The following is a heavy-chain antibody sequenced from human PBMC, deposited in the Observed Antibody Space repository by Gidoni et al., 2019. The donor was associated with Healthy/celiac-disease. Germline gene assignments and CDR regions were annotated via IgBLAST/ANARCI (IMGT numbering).Heavy chain of an antibody. CDR1: GFPFSSYA. V-gene: IGHV3-23*01. Sequence: EVQLLESGGGLVQPGGSLRLSCPASGFPFSSYAMSWVRQAPGKGLEWVSAISGSGGSTYYADSVKGRFTISRDNSKNTLYLQMNSLRAEDTAVYYCAKDVGATGNGYWGQGTLVTVSS. D-gene: IGHD1-26*01. J-gene: IGHJ4*02. CDR2: ISGSGGST. CDR3: AKDVGATGNGY.